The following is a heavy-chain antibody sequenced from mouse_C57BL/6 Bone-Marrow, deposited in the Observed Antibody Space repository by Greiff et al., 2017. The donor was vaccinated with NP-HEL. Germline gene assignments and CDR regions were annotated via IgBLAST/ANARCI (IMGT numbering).Heavy chain of an antibody. CDR1: GFTFSDFY. CDR3: ARDSNYVGFAY. Sequence: EVKLMESGGGLVQSGRSLRLSCATSGFTFSDFYMEWVRQAPGKGLEWIAASRNKANDYTTEYSASVKGRFIVSRDTSQSILYLQMNALRAEDTAIYYCARDSNYVGFAYWGQGTLVTVSA. CDR2: SRNKANDYTT. D-gene: IGHD2-5*01. J-gene: IGHJ3*01. V-gene: IGHV7-1*01.